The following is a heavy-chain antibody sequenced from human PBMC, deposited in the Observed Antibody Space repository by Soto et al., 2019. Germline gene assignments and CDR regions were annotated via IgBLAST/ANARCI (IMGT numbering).Heavy chain of an antibody. CDR1: GFTFSSYA. J-gene: IGHJ4*02. D-gene: IGHD3-22*01. Sequence: EVQLLESGGGLVQPGGSLRLSCAASGFTFSSYAMSWVRQAPGKGLEWVSAISGSGGSTYYADSVKGRFTISRDNSKNALYLQMNSLRAEDTAVYYCAKDYENYYDSSGFDYWGQGTLVTVSS. CDR2: ISGSGGST. CDR3: AKDYENYYDSSGFDY. V-gene: IGHV3-23*01.